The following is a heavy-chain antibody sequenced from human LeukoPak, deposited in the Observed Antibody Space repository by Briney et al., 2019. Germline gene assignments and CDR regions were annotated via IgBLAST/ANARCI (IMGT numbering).Heavy chain of an antibody. D-gene: IGHD3-10*01. CDR1: GFTVDDYG. J-gene: IGHJ3*02. CDR3: ARRKIEDLGLGGDVFDI. CDR2: NNWNGGST. Sequence: PGGSLRLSCAASGFTVDDYGMSWVRQAPGKGLEWVSGNNWNGGSTVYADSVKGRFTISRDNAKNSLYLQMNSLRAEDTALYHCARRKIEDLGLGGDVFDIWGQGTMVTVSS. V-gene: IGHV3-20*01.